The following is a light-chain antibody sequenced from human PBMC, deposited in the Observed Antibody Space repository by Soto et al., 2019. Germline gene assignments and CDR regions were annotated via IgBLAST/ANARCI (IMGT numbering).Light chain of an antibody. Sequence: QSVLTQPPSVSGSPGQRVTISCTGSRSNIGADYDVHWYQQLPGTAPKLVVYANTNRPSGVHYRFSSSKSGTSASLAITGLQADDGADYSCKSYDRNLRYAFATGTKLTVL. J-gene: IGLJ1*01. V-gene: IGLV1-40*01. CDR1: RSNIGADYD. CDR3: KSYDRNLRYA. CDR2: ANT.